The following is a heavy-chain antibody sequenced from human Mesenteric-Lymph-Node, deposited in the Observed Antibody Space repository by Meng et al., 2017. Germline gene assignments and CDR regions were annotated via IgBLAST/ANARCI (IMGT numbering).Heavy chain of an antibody. CDR3: AGVGPAWFGGSFYLDY. Sequence: GGSLRLSCAASGFTFSSYDMDWVRQAPGKGLEWVSYISSSGSTIYYADSVKGRFTISKDNAKNTLYLQMNSLRAEDTAVYDCAGVGPAWFGGSFYLDYWGQGTLVTVSS. CDR2: ISSSGSTI. V-gene: IGHV3-48*03. CDR1: GFTFSSYD. D-gene: IGHD3-10*01. J-gene: IGHJ4*02.